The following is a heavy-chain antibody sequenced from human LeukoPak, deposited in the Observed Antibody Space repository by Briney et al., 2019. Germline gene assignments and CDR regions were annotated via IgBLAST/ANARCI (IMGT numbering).Heavy chain of an antibody. CDR2: MNPNSGNT. V-gene: IGHV1-8*01. D-gene: IGHD2-2*01. CDR3: ARGYQLLRYNWFDR. Sequence: GASVKVSCKASGYTFTCYDINWVRQAPGQGLEWMGWMNPNSGNTGYAQKFQGRVTMTRNTSISTAYMELSSLRSEDTAVYYCARGYQLLRYNWFDRWGQGTLVTVSS. CDR1: GYTFTCYD. J-gene: IGHJ5*02.